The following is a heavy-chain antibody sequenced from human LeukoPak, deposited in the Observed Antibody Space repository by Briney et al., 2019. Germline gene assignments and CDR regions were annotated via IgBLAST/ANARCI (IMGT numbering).Heavy chain of an antibody. CDR2: IGTAGDT. CDR3: ARDRGSNWFDP. CDR1: GFTFSSYD. Sequence: GGSLRLSCAASGFTFSSYDMHWVRQATAKGLEWVSAIGTAGDTYYPGSVKGRFTISRENAKNSLYLQMNSLRAGDTAVYYCARDRGSNWFDPWGQGTLVTVSS. V-gene: IGHV3-13*01. J-gene: IGHJ5*02.